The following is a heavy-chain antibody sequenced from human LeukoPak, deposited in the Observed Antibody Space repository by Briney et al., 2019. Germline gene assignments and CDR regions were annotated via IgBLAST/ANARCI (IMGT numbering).Heavy chain of an antibody. Sequence: KPSETLSLTCAVYGGSFSGYYWSWIRQPPGKGLEWIGEINHSGSTNYNPSLKSRVTISVDTSKNQFSLKLSSVTAADTAVYYCANSNVDTAMVLDYWGQGTLVTVSS. D-gene: IGHD5-18*01. J-gene: IGHJ4*02. CDR2: INHSGST. V-gene: IGHV4-34*01. CDR3: ANSNVDTAMVLDY. CDR1: GGSFSGYY.